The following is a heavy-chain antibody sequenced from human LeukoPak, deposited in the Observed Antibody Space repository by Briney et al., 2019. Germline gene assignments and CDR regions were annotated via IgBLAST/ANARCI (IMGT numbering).Heavy chain of an antibody. CDR2: ISAYNGNT. D-gene: IGHD6-13*01. CDR1: GYTFTGYG. Sequence: ASVKVTCKASGYTFTGYGISWVRQAPGQGLEWMGWISAYNGNTNYAQKLQGRVTMTTDTSTSTAYMELRSLRSDDTAVYYCARVVSSRWPINKNWFDPWGQGTLVTVSS. CDR3: ARVVSSRWPINKNWFDP. J-gene: IGHJ5*02. V-gene: IGHV1-18*01.